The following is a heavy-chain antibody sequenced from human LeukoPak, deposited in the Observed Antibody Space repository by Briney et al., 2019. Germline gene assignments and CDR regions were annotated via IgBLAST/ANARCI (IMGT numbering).Heavy chain of an antibody. CDR3: ARKTAAEYFDY. CDR1: GGSFSGYY. V-gene: IGHV4-34*01. D-gene: IGHD2-2*01. CDR2: INHSGST. Sequence: PSETLSLTCAVYGGSFSGYYWSWIRQPPGKGLEWIGEINHSGSTNYNPSLKSRVTVSVDTSKNQFSLKLSSVTAADTAVYYCARKTAAEYFDYWGQGTLVTVSS. J-gene: IGHJ4*02.